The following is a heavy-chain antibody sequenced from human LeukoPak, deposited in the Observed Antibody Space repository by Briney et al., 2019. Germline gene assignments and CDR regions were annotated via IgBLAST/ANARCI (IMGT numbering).Heavy chain of an antibody. CDR1: GGSFSGYY. D-gene: IGHD1-26*01. V-gene: IGHV4-34*01. Sequence: KASETLSLTCAVYGGSFSGYYWSWIRQPPGKGLEWIGEINHSGSTNYNPSLKSRVTISVDTSKNQFSLKLSSVTAADTAVYYCARQRGGSYYGYYYYYGMDVWGQGTTVTVSS. CDR3: ARQRGGSYYGYYYYYGMDV. J-gene: IGHJ6*02. CDR2: INHSGST.